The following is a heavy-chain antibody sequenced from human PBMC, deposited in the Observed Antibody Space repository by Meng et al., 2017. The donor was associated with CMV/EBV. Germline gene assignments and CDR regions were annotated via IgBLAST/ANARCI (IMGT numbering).Heavy chain of an antibody. D-gene: IGHD3-10*01. J-gene: IGHJ4*02. CDR2: IYYSGST. CDR1: GGSISSGDYY. V-gene: IGHV4-30-4*08. CDR3: ARVMERPVRGVIGI. Sequence: SETLSLTCTVSGGSISSGDYYWSWIRQPPGKGLEWIGYIYYSGSTYYNPSLKSRVTISVDTSKNQFSLKLSSVTAADTAVYYCARVMERPVRGVIGIWGQGTLVTVSS.